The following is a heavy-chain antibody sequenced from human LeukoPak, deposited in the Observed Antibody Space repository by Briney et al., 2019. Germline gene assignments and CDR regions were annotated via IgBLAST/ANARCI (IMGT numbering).Heavy chain of an antibody. CDR3: ARDARAADAFDI. D-gene: IGHD6-13*01. V-gene: IGHV4-59*01. CDR2: IYHSGST. Sequence: SETLSLTCTVSGGSISSYYWSWIRQPPGKGLEWIGYIYHSGSTNYNPSLKSRVTISVDTSKNQFSPKLSSVTAADTAVYYCARDARAADAFDIWGQGTMVTVSS. CDR1: GGSISSYY. J-gene: IGHJ3*02.